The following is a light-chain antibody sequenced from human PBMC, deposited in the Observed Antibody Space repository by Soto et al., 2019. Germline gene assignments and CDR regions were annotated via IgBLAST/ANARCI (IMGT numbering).Light chain of an antibody. J-gene: IGKJ4*01. V-gene: IGKV3-20*01. CDR2: GAS. Sequence: EIVLTQSPGTLSLSPGERATLSCRASQSVSSSYLAWYQQKPGQAPRLLIYGASSRATGIPDRFSGSGSGTDFTLTISRLEPEDFALYYCQQYGTSPLSFGAGTKVEIK. CDR1: QSVSSSY. CDR3: QQYGTSPLS.